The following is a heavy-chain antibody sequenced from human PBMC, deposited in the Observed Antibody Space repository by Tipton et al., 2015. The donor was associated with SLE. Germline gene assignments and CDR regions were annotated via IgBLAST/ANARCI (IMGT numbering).Heavy chain of an antibody. V-gene: IGHV4-34*01. D-gene: IGHD3-10*01. CDR1: GGSFSDYY. CDR3: ARGAKERITLVRVRPYYFDY. Sequence: TLSLTCAVYGGSFSDYYWSWIRQSPGKGLEWIGEISHRGITKYNPSLMNRVTISVHTSRNQFSLRLTSGAAADTSVYYCARGAKERITLVRVRPYYFDYWGQGSLVTVSS. CDR2: ISHRGIT. J-gene: IGHJ4*01.